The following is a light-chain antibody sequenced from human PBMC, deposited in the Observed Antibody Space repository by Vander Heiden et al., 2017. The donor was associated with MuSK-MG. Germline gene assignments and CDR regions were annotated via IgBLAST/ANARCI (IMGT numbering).Light chain of an antibody. J-gene: IGKJ1*01. CDR3: QQYGSSPRT. V-gene: IGKV3-20*01. Sequence: EIVLTQSPGTLSLSPGERATLSCRASQSVSSTYLAWYQQKPGQAPRLLIYGASSRATGIPDRFSGSESGTDFTLTISRLEPEDFAVYYCQQYGSSPRTFAQGTKVEI. CDR2: GAS. CDR1: QSVSSTY.